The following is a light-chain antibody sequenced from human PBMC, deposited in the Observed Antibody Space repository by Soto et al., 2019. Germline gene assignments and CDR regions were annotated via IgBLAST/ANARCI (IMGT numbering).Light chain of an antibody. V-gene: IGLV2-8*01. CDR3: RSYAGINNLGV. CDR1: SSDVGGYKY. J-gene: IGLJ1*01. CDR2: EVN. Sequence: QSALTQPPSASGSPGQSVTISCTGTSSDVGGYKYVSWYQQHPGKAPKLVIFEVNKRPSGVPDRFSGSKSGNTASLTVSGLQAGDEADYYCRSYAGINNLGVFGAGTKVTVL.